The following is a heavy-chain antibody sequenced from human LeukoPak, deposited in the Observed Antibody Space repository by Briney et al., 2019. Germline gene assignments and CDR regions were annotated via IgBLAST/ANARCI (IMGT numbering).Heavy chain of an antibody. J-gene: IGHJ4*02. Sequence: GGSLRLSCAASGFTFSDYYMSWIRQAPGKGLEWVSYISSSGSTIYYADSVKGRFTISRDNAKNSLYLQMNSLTTEDMAVYYCAKFAEPSTTIDYWGQGTLVTVSS. CDR2: ISSSGSTI. V-gene: IGHV3-11*04. CDR3: AKFAEPSTTIDY. CDR1: GFTFSDYY. D-gene: IGHD1-26*01.